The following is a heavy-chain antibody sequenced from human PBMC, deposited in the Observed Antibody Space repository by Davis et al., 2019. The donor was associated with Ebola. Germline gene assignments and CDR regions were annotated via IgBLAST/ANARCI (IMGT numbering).Heavy chain of an antibody. CDR1: GFTVSSYA. D-gene: IGHD4-23*01. J-gene: IGHJ4*02. CDR2: ISGNSHNI. CDR3: AVPYGDNSDY. Sequence: GESLKISCAASGFTVSSYAMGWVRQAPGKGLEWVSTISGNSHNIHYADSVEGRFTISRDTSTNTLFLQMSSLRVDDTAIYYCAVPYGDNSDYWGQGTLVTVSS. V-gene: IGHV3-23*01.